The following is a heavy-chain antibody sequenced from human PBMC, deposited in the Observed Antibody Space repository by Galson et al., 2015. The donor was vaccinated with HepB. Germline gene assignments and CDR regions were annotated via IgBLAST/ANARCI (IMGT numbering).Heavy chain of an antibody. J-gene: IGHJ5*02. CDR3: ARSSQYCSSNSCYWGP. CDR2: IYPGDSDT. V-gene: IGHV5-51*03. CDR1: GYSSTSCW. Sequence: QSGAEVKKPGESLKISCKGSGYSSTSCWIGWVRQMPGKGLEWMGIIYPGDSDTRYSPSFQGQVTISADKSISTAYLQWSSLRASDTAMYYCARSSQYCSSNSCYWGPWGQGTLVSVSS. D-gene: IGHD2-2*01.